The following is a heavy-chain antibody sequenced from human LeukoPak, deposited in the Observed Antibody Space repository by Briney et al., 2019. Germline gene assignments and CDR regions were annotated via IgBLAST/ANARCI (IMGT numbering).Heavy chain of an antibody. Sequence: GGSLRLSCAASGFTFSDYYMSWIRQAPGKGLEWVSYISSSGSTIYYADSVKGRFTISRDNSKNTLYLQMNSLRAEDTAVYYCAKPRIAAAGTQGFDPWGQGTLVTVSS. J-gene: IGHJ5*02. CDR3: AKPRIAAAGTQGFDP. CDR1: GFTFSDYY. V-gene: IGHV3-11*01. D-gene: IGHD6-13*01. CDR2: ISSSGSTI.